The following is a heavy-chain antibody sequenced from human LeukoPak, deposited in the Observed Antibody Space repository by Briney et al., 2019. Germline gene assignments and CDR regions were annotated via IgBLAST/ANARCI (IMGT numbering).Heavy chain of an antibody. J-gene: IGHJ4*02. CDR3: ARQFDY. CDR1: GFTFSSYS. CDR2: IGSGTGPI. V-gene: IGHV3-48*02. Sequence: PGGSLRLSCAASGFTFSSYSMNWVRQAPGKGLEWLSYIGSGTGPIYYADSVKGRFTISRDNAKNSLYLQMNSLRDDDTAVYYCARQFDYWGQGTLVTVSS.